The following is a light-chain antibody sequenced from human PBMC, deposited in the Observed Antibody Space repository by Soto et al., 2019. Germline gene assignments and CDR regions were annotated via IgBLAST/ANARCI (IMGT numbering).Light chain of an antibody. J-gene: IGLJ2*01. CDR3: SSYAGGSNVV. V-gene: IGLV2-8*01. Sequence: QSVLTQPPSASGSPGQSVTISCTGTSSDVGGYNYVSWYVQHPGKAPKLMIYEVSKRPSGVPDRFSGSKSGNTASLTVSGLQAEDEADYYCSSYAGGSNVVFGGGTKLTVL. CDR2: EVS. CDR1: SSDVGGYNY.